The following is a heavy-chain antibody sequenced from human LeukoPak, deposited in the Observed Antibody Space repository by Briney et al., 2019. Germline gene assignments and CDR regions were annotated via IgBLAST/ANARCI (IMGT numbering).Heavy chain of an antibody. CDR2: IYYSGST. D-gene: IGHD6-13*01. CDR1: GGSISSYY. V-gene: IGHV4-59*12. Sequence: PSETLSLTCTVSGGSISSYYWSWIRQPPGKGLEWIGYIYYSGSTNYNPSLKSRVTISVDTSKNQFSLKLSSVTAADTAVYYCARDSSYSSSWYHYYYYYMDVWGKGTTVTVSS. CDR3: ARDSSYSSSWYHYYYYYMDV. J-gene: IGHJ6*03.